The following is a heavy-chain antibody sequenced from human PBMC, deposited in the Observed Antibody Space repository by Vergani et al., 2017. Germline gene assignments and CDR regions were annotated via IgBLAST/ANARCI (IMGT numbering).Heavy chain of an antibody. CDR2: IKQDGSEK. CDR1: GFTFSSYW. D-gene: IGHD3-10*01. CDR3: ARASSMVRGAPYYYYYGMDV. J-gene: IGHJ6*04. V-gene: IGHV3-7*03. Sequence: EVQLVESGGGLVQPGGSLRLSCAASGFTFSSYWMSWVRQAPGKGLEWVANIKQDGSEKYYVDSVKGRFTIARDNAKNSLYLQMNSLRAEDTAVYYCARASSMVRGAPYYYYYGMDVWSEGTTVTVSS.